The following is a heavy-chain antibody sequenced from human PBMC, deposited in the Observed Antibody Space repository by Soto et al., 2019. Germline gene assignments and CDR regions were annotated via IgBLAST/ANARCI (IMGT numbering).Heavy chain of an antibody. CDR3: ARDMSGYSHFDY. V-gene: IGHV4-59*12. CDR1: GGSISSYY. J-gene: IGHJ4*02. Sequence: SETLSLTCTVSGGSISSYYWSWIRQHPGKGLEWIGYIYYSGSTYYNPSLKSRITISVDTSKNQFSLKLSSVTAADTAVYFCARDMSGYSHFDYWGQGALVTVSS. D-gene: IGHD3-3*01. CDR2: IYYSGST.